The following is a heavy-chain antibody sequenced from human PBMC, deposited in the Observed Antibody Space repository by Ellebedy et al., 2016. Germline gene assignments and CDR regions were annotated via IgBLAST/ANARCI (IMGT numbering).Heavy chain of an antibody. CDR3: ATCHSGSFGCVF. CDR1: GGSISSGDYY. D-gene: IGHD1-26*01. CDR2: IYYSGST. J-gene: IGHJ4*02. Sequence: SETLSLTCTVSGGSISSGDYYWSWIRQPPGKGLEWIGNIYYSGSTYYNPSLKSRVSISVDTSKNQFSLKLSSVTAADTAMYYCATCHSGSFGCVFWGQGIRVTVSS. V-gene: IGHV4-30-4*01.